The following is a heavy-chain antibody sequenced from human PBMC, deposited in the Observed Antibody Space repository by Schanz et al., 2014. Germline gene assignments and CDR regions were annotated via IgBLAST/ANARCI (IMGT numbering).Heavy chain of an antibody. CDR3: AREDCSATSCYFRY. V-gene: IGHV3-33*08. CDR2: IRYDGRNK. D-gene: IGHD2-21*01. J-gene: IGHJ4*02. Sequence: VQLVESGGGLIKPGGSLRLSCLASGFTFSTTWMNWVRQAPGKGLEWVAVIRYDGRNKNFVESVKGRFTISRDNSNNTVYLQMNTLRAEDTAVYYCAREDCSATSCYFRYWGQGTLVTVSS. CDR1: GFTFSTTW.